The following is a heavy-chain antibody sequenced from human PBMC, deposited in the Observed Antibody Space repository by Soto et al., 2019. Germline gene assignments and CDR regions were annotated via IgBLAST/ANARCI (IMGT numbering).Heavy chain of an antibody. V-gene: IGHV3-48*03. CDR3: ARDKVVYHYYYYGMDV. J-gene: IGHJ6*02. CDR1: GFTFSSYE. D-gene: IGHD3-16*01. Sequence: EVQLVESGGGLVQPGGSLRLSCAASGFTFSSYEMNWVRQAPGKGLEWVSYISSSGSTIYYADSVKGRFTISRDNAKNSRYLQMNSLRAEDTAVYYCARDKVVYHYYYYGMDVWGQGTTVTVSS. CDR2: ISSSGSTI.